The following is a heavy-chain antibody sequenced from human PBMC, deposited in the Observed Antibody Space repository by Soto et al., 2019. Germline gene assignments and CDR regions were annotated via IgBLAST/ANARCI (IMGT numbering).Heavy chain of an antibody. Sequence: GSLRLSCAASGFTFSNAWMNWVRQAPGKGLEWVGRIKSKTDGGTTDYAAPVKGRFTISRDDSKNTLYLQMNSLKTEDTAVYYCTTDGHECLRRHDYYYYGMYVWGQRTTVTVS. V-gene: IGHV3-15*07. CDR2: IKSKTDGGTT. CDR3: TTDGHECLRRHDYYYYGMYV. J-gene: IGHJ6*02. CDR1: GFTFSNAW. D-gene: IGHD5-12*01.